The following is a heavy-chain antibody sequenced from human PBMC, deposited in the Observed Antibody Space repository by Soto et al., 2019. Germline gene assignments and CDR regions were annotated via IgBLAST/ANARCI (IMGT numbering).Heavy chain of an antibody. J-gene: IGHJ6*02. CDR2: INHSGST. Sequence: ETLSLTCSVYGGSFSGYYWSWIRQPPGKGLEWIGEINHSGSTNYNPSLKSRVTISVDTSKNQFSLKLSSVTAADTAVYYCAEGGSSSRPPDYYYGMDVWGQGTKVTVYS. CDR3: AEGGSSSRPPDYYYGMDV. D-gene: IGHD6-6*01. V-gene: IGHV4-34*01. CDR1: GGSFSGYY.